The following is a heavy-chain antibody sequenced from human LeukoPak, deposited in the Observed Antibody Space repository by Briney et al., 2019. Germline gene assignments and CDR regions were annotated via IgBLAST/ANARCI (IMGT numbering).Heavy chain of an antibody. CDR3: ARAGADGYNYNYFDY. J-gene: IGHJ4*02. CDR2: IYYSGST. CDR1: GGSISSYY. Sequence: SETLSLTCTVSGGSISSYYWSWIRQPPGKGLEWIGYIYYSGSTNYNPSLKSRVTISVGTSKNQFSLKLSSVTAADTAVYYCARAGADGYNYNYFDYWGQGTLVTVSS. V-gene: IGHV4-59*01. D-gene: IGHD5-24*01.